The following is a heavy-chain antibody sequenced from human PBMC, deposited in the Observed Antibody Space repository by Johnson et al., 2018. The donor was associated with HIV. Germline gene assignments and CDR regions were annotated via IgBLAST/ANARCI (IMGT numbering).Heavy chain of an antibody. D-gene: IGHD4/OR15-4a*01. J-gene: IGHJ3*02. CDR2: ISHDGSNE. Sequence: QVQLVETGGGVVQPGRSLRLSCAASGFTFSDYGLHWVRQAPGEGLEWVAAISHDGSNEYYADSVKGRFTISRDNAKNSLYLQMNSLRAEDTAVYYCAREREDYGLDIWGQGTMVTVSS. CDR3: AREREDYGLDI. V-gene: IGHV3-30*03. CDR1: GFTFSDYG.